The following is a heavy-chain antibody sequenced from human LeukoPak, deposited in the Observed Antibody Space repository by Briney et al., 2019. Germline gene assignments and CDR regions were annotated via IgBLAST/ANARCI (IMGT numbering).Heavy chain of an antibody. Sequence: PGGSLRLSCAASGFTFDDYAMHWVRQAPGKGLEWVSGISWNSGSIGYADSVKGRFTISRDNAKNSLYLQMNSLRAEDTALYYCAKGSPYYYDSSGYLGVLYGMDVWGQGTTVTVSS. CDR1: GFTFDDYA. V-gene: IGHV3-9*01. J-gene: IGHJ6*02. CDR2: ISWNSGSI. CDR3: AKGSPYYYDSSGYLGVLYGMDV. D-gene: IGHD3-22*01.